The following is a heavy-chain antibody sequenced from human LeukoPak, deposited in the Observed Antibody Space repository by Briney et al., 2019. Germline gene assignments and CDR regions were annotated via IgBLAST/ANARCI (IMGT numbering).Heavy chain of an antibody. CDR1: GFTFSSYG. D-gene: IGHD6-19*01. V-gene: IGHV3-30*18. J-gene: IGHJ4*02. CDR2: ISYDGSNE. Sequence: GRSLRLSCAASGFTFSSYGMHWVRQAPGKGLEWVAVISYDGSNEYYTDSVKGRFTIYRDDSKNTLYLQMNSLRAEDTAVYFCAKQRSGGSGWCMDYWGQGTLVTVSS. CDR3: AKQRSGGSGWCMDY.